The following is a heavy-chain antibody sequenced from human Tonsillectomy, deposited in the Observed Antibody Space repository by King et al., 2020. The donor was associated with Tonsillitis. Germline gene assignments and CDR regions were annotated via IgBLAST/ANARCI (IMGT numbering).Heavy chain of an antibody. V-gene: IGHV4-59*01. CDR3: ARDDTGHYYYGMDV. Sequence: HVQLQESGPGLVKPSETLSLTCTVSGGSISSYYWSWIRQPPGKGLEWIGYIYYSGSTNYNPSLKSRVTISVDTSKNQFSLKLSSVTAADPAVYYFARDDTGHYYYGMDVWGQGTTVTVSS. J-gene: IGHJ6*02. CDR2: IYYSGST. CDR1: GGSISSYY. D-gene: IGHD1-14*01.